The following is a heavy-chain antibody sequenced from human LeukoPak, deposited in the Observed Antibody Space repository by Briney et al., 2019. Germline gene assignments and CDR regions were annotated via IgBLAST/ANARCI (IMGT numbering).Heavy chain of an antibody. CDR2: ISSSSSYI. J-gene: IGHJ6*03. CDR3: ARAMYYDFWSGYYSEYYYYYYMDV. D-gene: IGHD3-3*01. CDR1: GFTFSSYV. V-gene: IGHV3-21*01. Sequence: GGSLRLSCAASGFTFSSYVMSWVRQAPGKGLEWVSSISSSSSYIYYADSVKGRFTISRDNAKNSLYLQMNSLRAEDTAVYYCARAMYYDFWSGYYSEYYYYYYMDVWGKGTTVTVSS.